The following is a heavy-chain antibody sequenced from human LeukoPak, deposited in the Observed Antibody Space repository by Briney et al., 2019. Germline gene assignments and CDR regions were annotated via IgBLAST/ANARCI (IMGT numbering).Heavy chain of an antibody. J-gene: IGHJ4*02. D-gene: IGHD3-22*01. CDR1: GFTFSTYA. V-gene: IGHV3-64D*09. CDR2: MSSNGNRA. CDR3: VKEGYYDNSGYPPHFDY. Sequence: AGGSLRLSCSASGFTFSTYAMHWVRQAPGKGLEYVSAMSSNGNRAYYADSVKGRFTISRDNSKNTLYLQMSSLRAEDTAVYYCVKEGYYDNSGYPPHFDYWGQGTLVTVSS.